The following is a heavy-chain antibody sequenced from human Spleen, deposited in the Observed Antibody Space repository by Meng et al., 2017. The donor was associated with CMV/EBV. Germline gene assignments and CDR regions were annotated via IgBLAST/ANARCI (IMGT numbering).Heavy chain of an antibody. CDR1: GYTFTDYY. V-gene: IGHV1-2*06. Sequence: SGYTFTDYYIHWVRQAPGKGLEWMGRINPNTGDTNYAPKFQSRVTMTRDTPIRTAYMELRRLRSDDTAVYYCARSRTGVFGYFDLWGRGTLVTVSS. CDR3: ARSRTGVFGYFDL. D-gene: IGHD7-27*01. J-gene: IGHJ2*01. CDR2: INPNTGDT.